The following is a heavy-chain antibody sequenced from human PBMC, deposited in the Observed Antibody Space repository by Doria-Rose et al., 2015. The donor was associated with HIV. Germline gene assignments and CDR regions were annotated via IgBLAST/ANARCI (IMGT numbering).Heavy chain of an antibody. CDR1: GVSLSSPGMG. Sequence: QVTLKESGPVLVKPTETLTLTCTVSGVSLSSPGMGVSWIRQPPGKALEWLANIFSDDERSYKTSLKSRLTISSGTSKSQVVLAMTDMDPVDTATYYCARINSSRWYHKYYFDFWGQGPLLIVAA. D-gene: IGHD6-13*01. CDR3: ARINSSRWYHKYYFDF. J-gene: IGHJ4*02. V-gene: IGHV2-26*01. CDR2: IFSDDER.